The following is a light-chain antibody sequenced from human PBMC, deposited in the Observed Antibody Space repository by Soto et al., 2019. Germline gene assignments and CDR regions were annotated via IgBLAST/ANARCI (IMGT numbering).Light chain of an antibody. CDR3: LSFTTTSGHV. V-gene: IGLV2-14*01. CDR2: EVN. CDR1: SSDIGAYDY. J-gene: IGLJ1*01. Sequence: QSALTQPASLSGSPGQSITISCTGTSSDIGAYDYVSWFQQHPGKAPKLMISEVNNRPSGVSNRFSGSKSGNTAYLTISGLQVEDEAEYFCLSFTTTSGHVFGTGTKVTVL.